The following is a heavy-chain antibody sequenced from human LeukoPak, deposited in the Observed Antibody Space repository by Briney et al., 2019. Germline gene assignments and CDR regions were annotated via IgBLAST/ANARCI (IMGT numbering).Heavy chain of an antibody. CDR2: INPNSGGT. V-gene: IGHV1-2*02. CDR1: GYTFTGYY. Sequence: ASVKVSCKASGYTFTGYYMHWVRQAPGQGLEWMGWINPNSGGTNYAQKFQGRVTMTRDTSISTAYMELSRLRSDDTAVYYCATEPYYYDSRYFDYWGQGTLVTVSS. CDR3: ATEPYYYDSRYFDY. D-gene: IGHD3-22*01. J-gene: IGHJ4*02.